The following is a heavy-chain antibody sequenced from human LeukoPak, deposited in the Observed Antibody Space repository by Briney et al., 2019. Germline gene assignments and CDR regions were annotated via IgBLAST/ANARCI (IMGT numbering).Heavy chain of an antibody. Sequence: GGSLRLSCAASGFAFSSYWMTWVRQAPGKGLEWVANIKPDGSGKTYVDSVKGRFTISRDNAKNSLYLQMNSLRAEDTAMYYCARDPYFDAFDMWGQGTMVTVSS. CDR3: ARDPYFDAFDM. V-gene: IGHV3-7*01. CDR1: GFAFSSYW. J-gene: IGHJ3*02. D-gene: IGHD3-9*01. CDR2: IKPDGSGK.